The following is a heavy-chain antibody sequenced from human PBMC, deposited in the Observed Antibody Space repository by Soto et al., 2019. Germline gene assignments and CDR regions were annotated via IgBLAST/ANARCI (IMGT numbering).Heavy chain of an antibody. CDR2: ISGSGGST. CDR1: GFTFSSYA. Sequence: EVQLLESGGGLVQPGGSLRLSCAASGFTFSSYAMSWVRLAPGKGLEWVSAISGSGGSTYYADSVKGRFTISRDNSKNTLYLQMNSLRAEDTAVYYCAKTYYYDSSGYYFFDYWGQGTLVTVSS. J-gene: IGHJ4*02. CDR3: AKTYYYDSSGYYFFDY. D-gene: IGHD3-22*01. V-gene: IGHV3-23*01.